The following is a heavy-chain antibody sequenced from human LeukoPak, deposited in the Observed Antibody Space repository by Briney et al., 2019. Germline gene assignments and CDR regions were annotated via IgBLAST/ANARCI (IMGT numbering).Heavy chain of an antibody. CDR2: LYHSRST. J-gene: IGHJ5*02. CDR3: ARGVVVVPAARGVNWFDP. CDR1: GYSISRGYD. Sequence: SETLSLTCTVSGYSISRGYDLGWIRQPPGKGLEWNGSLYHSRSTYYNTSIKSRVTISVDTSKNQCSLKLSSEAAADTAVYYCARGVVVVPAARGVNWFDPWGQGTLVTVSS. D-gene: IGHD2-2*01. V-gene: IGHV4-38-2*02.